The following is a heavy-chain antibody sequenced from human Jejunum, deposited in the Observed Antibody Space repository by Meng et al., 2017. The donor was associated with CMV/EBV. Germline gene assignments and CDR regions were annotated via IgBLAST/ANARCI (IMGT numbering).Heavy chain of an antibody. CDR3: AKVGSRDYFES. J-gene: IGHJ4*02. CDR2: VSTTGTRI. D-gene: IGHD3-10*01. CDR1: GFSFSGDS. V-gene: IGHV3-48*04. Sequence: AATGFSFSGDSKNWGRQAPGKGLEWIAYVSTTGTRIDYADSVKGRVTISRDHAKDSLSLQMHSLRVEDTATYVCAKVGSRDYFESWGQGRLVTVSS.